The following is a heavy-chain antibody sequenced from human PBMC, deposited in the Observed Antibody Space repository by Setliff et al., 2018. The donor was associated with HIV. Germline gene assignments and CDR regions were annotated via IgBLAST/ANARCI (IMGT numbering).Heavy chain of an antibody. Sequence: SETLSLTCTVSYGSISGHYWTWIRQPPGKGLEWIGYVHHSGGTQYNPSLMSRLTMSVDSSKNQFSLSLSSVTAADTAVYYCARLPDINSWPFDYWARGTLVTVSS. J-gene: IGHJ4*02. CDR2: VHHSGGT. V-gene: IGHV4-59*11. D-gene: IGHD6-13*01. CDR3: ARLPDINSWPFDY. CDR1: YGSISGHY.